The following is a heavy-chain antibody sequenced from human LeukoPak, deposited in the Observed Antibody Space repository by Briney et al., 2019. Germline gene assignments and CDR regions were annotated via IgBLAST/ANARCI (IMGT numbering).Heavy chain of an antibody. D-gene: IGHD3-10*01. Sequence: PGGSLRLSCAASGFTFSSYAMSWVRQAPGKGLEWVSAISGSGGSTYYADSVKGRFTISRDNSKNTLYLQMNSLRAEDTAVYYCAKVLWGSGSHSYDAFDIWGQGTMVTVSS. CDR1: GFTFSSYA. V-gene: IGHV3-23*01. J-gene: IGHJ3*02. CDR2: ISGSGGST. CDR3: AKVLWGSGSHSYDAFDI.